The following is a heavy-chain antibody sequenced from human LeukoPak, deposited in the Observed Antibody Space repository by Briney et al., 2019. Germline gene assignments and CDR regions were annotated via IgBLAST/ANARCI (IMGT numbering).Heavy chain of an antibody. D-gene: IGHD3-3*01. CDR2: ISYDGSNK. CDR1: GFTFSSYA. CDR3: ARDRAPIRFLEWLPARNYMDV. Sequence: PGGSLRLSCAASGFTFSSYAMHWVRQAPGKGLEWVAVISYDGSNKYYADSVKGRFTISRDNSKNTLYLQMNSLRAEDTAVYYCARDRAPIRFLEWLPARNYMDVWGKGTTVTVSS. V-gene: IGHV3-30-3*01. J-gene: IGHJ6*03.